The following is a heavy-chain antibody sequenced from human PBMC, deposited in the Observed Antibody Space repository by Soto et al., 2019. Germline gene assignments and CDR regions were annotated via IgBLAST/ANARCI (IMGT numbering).Heavy chain of an antibody. CDR3: VHGTIGSYGHVYFDY. D-gene: IGHD5-18*01. CDR1: GFSVSSNGAR. CDR2: IYWDDDK. Sequence: SGPTLVNPTQTLTLTCSLSGFSVSSNGARVGWIRQPPGKALEWLALIYWDDDKKYNPSLKSRLTITKDTSENQVVLTVTDVDPADTATYYCVHGTIGSYGHVYFDYWCQGNLVTVSS. J-gene: IGHJ4*02. V-gene: IGHV2-5*02.